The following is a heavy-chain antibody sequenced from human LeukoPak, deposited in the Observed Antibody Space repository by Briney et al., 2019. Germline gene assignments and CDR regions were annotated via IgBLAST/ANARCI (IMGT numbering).Heavy chain of an antibody. V-gene: IGHV3-23*01. CDR1: GFTFNSYA. Sequence: GGSLRLSCAASGFTFNSYAMSWVRQAPGKGLEWVSVISGSGGSTNYADSVKGRFTISRDNSKNTLYLQMNSLRAEDTAVYYCAKGTSVSCYGSLDHWGQGTLVTVSS. J-gene: IGHJ4*02. CDR3: AKGTSVSCYGSLDH. D-gene: IGHD2-15*01. CDR2: ISGSGGST.